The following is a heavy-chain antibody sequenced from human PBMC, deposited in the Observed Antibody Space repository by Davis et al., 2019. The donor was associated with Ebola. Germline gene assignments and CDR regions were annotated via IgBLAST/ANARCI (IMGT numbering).Heavy chain of an antibody. J-gene: IGHJ5*02. D-gene: IGHD2-2*01. V-gene: IGHV4-38-2*02. CDR2: IYHSGST. Sequence: PSETLSLTCTVSGYSISSGYYWGWIRQPPGKGLEWIGSIYHSGSTYYNPSLKSRVTISVDTSKNQFSLKLSSVTAADTAVYYCAREARYCSSTSCYPLNWFDPWGQGTLVTVSS. CDR1: GYSISSGYY. CDR3: AREARYCSSTSCYPLNWFDP.